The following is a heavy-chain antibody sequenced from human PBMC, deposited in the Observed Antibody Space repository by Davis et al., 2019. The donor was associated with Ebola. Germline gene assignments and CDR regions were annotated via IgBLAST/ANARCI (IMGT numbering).Heavy chain of an antibody. D-gene: IGHD6-19*01. CDR3: ARDGGQWLIPDAFDI. Sequence: GESLKISCAASGFTFDDYAMHWVRQAPGKGLEWVSAISGSGGSTYYADSVKGRFTISRDNSKNTLYLQMNSLRAEDTAVYYCARDGGQWLIPDAFDIWGQGTMVTVSS. CDR1: GFTFDDYA. V-gene: IGHV3-23*01. J-gene: IGHJ3*02. CDR2: ISGSGGST.